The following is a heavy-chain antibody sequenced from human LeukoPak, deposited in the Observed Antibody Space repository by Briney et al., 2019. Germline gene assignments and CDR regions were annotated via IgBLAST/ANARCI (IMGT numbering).Heavy chain of an antibody. CDR2: ISWNSGSI. J-gene: IGHJ1*01. CDR3: AKAGGSGTSQGYFQH. V-gene: IGHV3-9*01. Sequence: GRSLRLSCAASGFTFDDYAMHWVRQAPGKGLEWVSGISWNSGSIGYGDSVKGRFTISRDNAKNSLYLQMNSLRAEDTALYYCAKAGGSGTSQGYFQHWGQGTLVTVSS. CDR1: GFTFDDYA. D-gene: IGHD3-10*01.